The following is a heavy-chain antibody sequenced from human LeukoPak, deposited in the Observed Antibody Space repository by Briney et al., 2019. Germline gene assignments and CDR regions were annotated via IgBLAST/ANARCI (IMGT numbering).Heavy chain of an antibody. V-gene: IGHV1-69*13. Sequence: ASVKVSCKASGGTFSSYAISWVRQAPGQGLEWMGGIIPIFGTANYAQKFQGRVTITADESTSTAYMELSGLRSEDTAVYYCARLSSNYDILTGTHSNYFDYWGQGTLVTVSS. CDR2: IIPIFGTA. CDR3: ARLSSNYDILTGTHSNYFDY. CDR1: GGTFSSYA. D-gene: IGHD3-9*01. J-gene: IGHJ4*02.